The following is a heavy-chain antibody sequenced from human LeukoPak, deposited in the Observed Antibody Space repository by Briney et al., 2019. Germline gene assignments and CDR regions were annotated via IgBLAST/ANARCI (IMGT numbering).Heavy chain of an antibody. J-gene: IGHJ3*02. V-gene: IGHV1-3*01. CDR3: AGVAAAGTGAFDI. Sequence: PRASVKVSCKASGYTFTSYAVHWVRQAPGQRLEWMGWINAGNGNTKYSHKFQGRVTITRDTSASTAYMELSSLRSEDTAVYFCAGVAAAGTGAFDIWGQGTMVTVSS. CDR2: INAGNGNT. D-gene: IGHD6-13*01. CDR1: GYTFTSYA.